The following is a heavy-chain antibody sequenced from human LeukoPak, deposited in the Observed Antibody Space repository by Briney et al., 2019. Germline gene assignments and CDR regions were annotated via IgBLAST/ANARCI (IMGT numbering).Heavy chain of an antibody. V-gene: IGHV3-30-3*01. D-gene: IGHD1-20*01. Sequence: GGSLRLSCAASGFTFSSYAMHWVRQAPCKGLEWVAVISYDGSNKYYADSVKGRFTISRDNSKNTLYLQMNSLRAEDTAVYYCARDGYNWNSFDYWGQGTLVTVSS. CDR2: ISYDGSNK. J-gene: IGHJ4*02. CDR1: GFTFSSYA. CDR3: ARDGYNWNSFDY.